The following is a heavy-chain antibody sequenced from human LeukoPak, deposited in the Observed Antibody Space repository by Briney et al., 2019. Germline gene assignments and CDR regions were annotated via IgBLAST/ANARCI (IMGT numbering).Heavy chain of an antibody. CDR1: GGSINSYY. CDR2: IYYSGST. CDR3: ARQGLRFSLSGFWFDP. J-gene: IGHJ5*02. D-gene: IGHD3-3*01. V-gene: IGHV4-59*08. Sequence: PSETLSLTCTVSGGSINSYYWSWIRQPPGKGLEWIGYIYYSGSTNYNPSLKSRVTISVDTSKNQFSLKLSSVTAADTAMYYCARQGLRFSLSGFWFDPWGQGTPVTVSS.